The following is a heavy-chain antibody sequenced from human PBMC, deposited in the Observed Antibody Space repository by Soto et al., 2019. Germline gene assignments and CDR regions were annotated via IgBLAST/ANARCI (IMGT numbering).Heavy chain of an antibody. D-gene: IGHD2-15*01. CDR2: MNPNSGNT. CDR3: ARGNSRLLLWSSSPRLCYMDV. V-gene: IGHV1-8*01. J-gene: IGHJ6*03. CDR1: GYTFTSYD. Sequence: VASVKVSCKASGYTFTSYDINWVRQATGQGLEWMGWMNPNSGNTGYAQKFQGRVTMTRNTSISTAYMELSSLRSEDTAVYYCARGNSRLLLWSSSPRLCYMDVWGKGTTVTVSS.